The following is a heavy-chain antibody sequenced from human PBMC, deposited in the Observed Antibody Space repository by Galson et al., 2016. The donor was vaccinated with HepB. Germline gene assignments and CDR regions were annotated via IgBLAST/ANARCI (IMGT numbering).Heavy chain of an antibody. CDR3: ARGGHEILAGHPTPYYYYGLDV. CDR2: IFHSGST. D-gene: IGHD3-9*01. Sequence: SETLSLTCAVSGGSISSSKWWSWVRQPPGKGLEWIGEIFHSGSTTYNTSLKSRVAISLDKSKTQCSLTLSSVTAADTAVYYCARGGHEILAGHPTPYYYYGLDVWGQGTTVIVSS. V-gene: IGHV4-4*02. J-gene: IGHJ6*02. CDR1: GGSISSSKW.